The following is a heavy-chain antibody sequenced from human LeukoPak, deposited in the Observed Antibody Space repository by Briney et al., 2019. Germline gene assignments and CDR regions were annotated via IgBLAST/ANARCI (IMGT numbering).Heavy chain of an antibody. D-gene: IGHD3-9*01. CDR1: GFSFSDYG. CDR3: TRDLMDYDVSTGLHHYYMDV. Sequence: GGSLRLSCAASGFSFSDYGMHWVRQAPGKGLEWVAFTLYDGTNKYYADSVKGRFTISRDNSKNTLYLQMNSLRVEDTAVYYCTRDLMDYDVSTGLHHYYMDVWGQGTTVTVSS. CDR2: TLYDGTNK. J-gene: IGHJ6*02. V-gene: IGHV3-30*02.